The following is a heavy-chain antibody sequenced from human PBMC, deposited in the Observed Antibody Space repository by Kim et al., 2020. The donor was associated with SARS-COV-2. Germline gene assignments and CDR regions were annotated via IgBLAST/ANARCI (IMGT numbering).Heavy chain of an antibody. V-gene: IGHV3-23*01. CDR1: GFTFSTNT. CDR3: AKRRSGNYYRNGMDV. CDR2: IAGSGNDI. D-gene: IGHD3-10*01. J-gene: IGHJ6*02. Sequence: GGSLRLSCAASGFTFSTNTMSWVRQAPGKGLEWVSYIAGSGNDIYYGDTVKGRFTVSRDNFKNTLYLQMESLRADDTAVYYCAKRRSGNYYRNGMDVWGQGTTVTVSS.